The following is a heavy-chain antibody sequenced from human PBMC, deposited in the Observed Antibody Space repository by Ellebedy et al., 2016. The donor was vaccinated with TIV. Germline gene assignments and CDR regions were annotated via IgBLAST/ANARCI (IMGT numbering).Heavy chain of an antibody. V-gene: IGHV3-30*18. CDR3: AKASYGSGMEGGMDV. J-gene: IGHJ6*02. CDR1: GFTFSSYG. Sequence: GGSLRLSXAASGFTFSSYGMHWVRQAPGKGLEWVAVISYDGSNKYYADSVKGRFTISRDNSKNTLYLQMNSLRAEDTAVYYCAKASYGSGMEGGMDVWGQGTTVTVSS. CDR2: ISYDGSNK. D-gene: IGHD3-10*01.